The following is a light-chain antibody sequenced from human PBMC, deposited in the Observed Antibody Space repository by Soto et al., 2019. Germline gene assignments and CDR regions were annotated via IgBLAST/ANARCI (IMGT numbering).Light chain of an antibody. V-gene: IGLV2-8*01. CDR3: TSYTGGNNLYV. J-gene: IGLJ1*01. Sequence: QSVLTQPPSAYGSPGQSVTISCTGTSSDVGGYHYVAWYQQHPGKAPKLMIYEVSKRPSGVPDRFSGSTSGNTASLTVSGLQAEDEADYYCTSYTGGNNLYVFGTGNKGTVL. CDR2: EVS. CDR1: SSDVGGYHY.